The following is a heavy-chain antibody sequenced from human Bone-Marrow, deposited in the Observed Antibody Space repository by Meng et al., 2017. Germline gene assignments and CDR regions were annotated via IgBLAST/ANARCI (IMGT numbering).Heavy chain of an antibody. CDR2: LNPRTGNT. Sequence: QVQLVHYGADVRKPGGSGRVTCKAYGYIFTNYDLNWVRQAAGQGPEWMGWLNPRTGNTGYAQKFQGRVTLTRDTSRSTAYMELSSLTSDDTAIYYCARDYGGNSGRFDPWGQGTLVTVSS. CDR3: ARDYGGNSGRFDP. D-gene: IGHD4-23*01. CDR1: GYIFTNYD. J-gene: IGHJ5*02. V-gene: IGHV1-8*01.